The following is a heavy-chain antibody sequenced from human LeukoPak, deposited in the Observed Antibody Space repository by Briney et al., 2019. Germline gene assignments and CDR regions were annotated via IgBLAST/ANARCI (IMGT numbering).Heavy chain of an antibody. CDR3: ARGARFSSSWYRLFDY. CDR1: GYTFTSYD. V-gene: IGHV1-8*01. D-gene: IGHD6-13*01. J-gene: IGHJ4*02. Sequence: ASVKVSCKASGYTFTSYDINWVRQAPGQGLEWMGWMNPNSGNTGYAQKFQGRVTMTRNTSISTAYMELSSLRSEDTAVYYCARGARFSSSWYRLFDYWGQGTLGTVSS. CDR2: MNPNSGNT.